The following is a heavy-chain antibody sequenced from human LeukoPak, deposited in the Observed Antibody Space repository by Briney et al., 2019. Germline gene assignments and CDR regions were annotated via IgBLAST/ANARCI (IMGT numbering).Heavy chain of an antibody. CDR2: ISGSGGST. V-gene: IGHV3-23*01. Sequence: GGPLRLSCAASGFTFSSYAMRGVRQAPAKGLEGVSRISGSGGSTYYADSVKGRFTISRDNSKNTLYLKMKSLRAEDTAVYYCAKGSKYSSSSYIDYWGQGTLVTVSS. CDR1: GFTFSSYA. D-gene: IGHD6-6*01. CDR3: AKGSKYSSSSYIDY. J-gene: IGHJ4*02.